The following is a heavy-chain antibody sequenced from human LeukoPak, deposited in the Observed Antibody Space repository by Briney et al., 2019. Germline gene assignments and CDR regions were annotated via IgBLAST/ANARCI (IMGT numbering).Heavy chain of an antibody. V-gene: IGHV4-59*01. CDR3: AREGCSSTSCYRPSEYYFDY. D-gene: IGHD2-2*01. J-gene: IGHJ4*02. CDR1: GGSISSYY. CDR2: IYYSGST. Sequence: SETLSLTCTVSGGSISSYYWSWIRQPPGKGLEWIGYIYYSGSTNYNPSLKSRVTISVDTSKNQFSLKLSSVTAADTAVYYCAREGCSSTSCYRPSEYYFDYWGQGTLVTVSS.